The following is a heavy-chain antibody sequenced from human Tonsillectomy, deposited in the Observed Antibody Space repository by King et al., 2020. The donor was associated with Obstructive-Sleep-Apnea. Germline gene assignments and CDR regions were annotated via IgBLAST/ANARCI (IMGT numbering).Heavy chain of an antibody. Sequence: QLQESGPGLVKPSETLSLTCVFSGDSISNYYWSWIRQPPGKGLEWIGYIYFSGSTKYNPSLRSRVTISIDPSKKQFSLKLASETAADTAVYYCASSPFIYDTVYFDYWGQGNLVTVSS. CDR2: IYFSGST. CDR1: GDSISNYY. J-gene: IGHJ4*02. V-gene: IGHV4-59*01. CDR3: ASSPFIYDTVYFDY. D-gene: IGHD3-22*01.